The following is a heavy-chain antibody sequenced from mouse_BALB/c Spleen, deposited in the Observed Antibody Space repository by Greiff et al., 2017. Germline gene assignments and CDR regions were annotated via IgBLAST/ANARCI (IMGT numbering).Heavy chain of an antibody. D-gene: IGHD2-2*01. J-gene: IGHJ3*01. CDR3: ARSTPDGYDGFAY. Sequence: QVQLQQPGAELVKPGASVKLSCKASGYTFTSYWMHWVKHRPGQGLEWIGEIDPSDSYTNYNQKFKGKATLTVDKSSSTAYMQLSSLTSEDSAVYYCARSTPDGYDGFAYWGQGTLVTVSA. CDR2: IDPSDSYT. CDR1: GYTFTSYW. V-gene: IGHV1-69*02.